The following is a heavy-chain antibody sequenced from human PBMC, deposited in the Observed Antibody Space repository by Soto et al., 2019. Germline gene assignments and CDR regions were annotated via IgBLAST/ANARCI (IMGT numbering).Heavy chain of an antibody. CDR1: GDSVSSNSAA. D-gene: IGHD6-19*01. Sequence: SQTLSLTCAISGDSVSSNSAAWNWIRQSPSRGLEWLGRTYYRSKWYNDYAVSVKSRITINPDTSKNQFSLQLNSVTPEDTAVYYCARGALIAVAGTRYYYYYGMDVWGQGTTGTVS. V-gene: IGHV6-1*01. CDR2: TYYRSKWYN. J-gene: IGHJ6*02. CDR3: ARGALIAVAGTRYYYYYGMDV.